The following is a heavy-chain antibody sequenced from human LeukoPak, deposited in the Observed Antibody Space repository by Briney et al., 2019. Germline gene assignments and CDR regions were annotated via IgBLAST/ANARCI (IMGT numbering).Heavy chain of an antibody. D-gene: IGHD3-3*01. V-gene: IGHV4-34*01. Sequence: PSETLSLTCAVYGGSFSGYYWSWIRQPPGKGLEWIGEIDHSGSTTYNPSLKSRVTISVDTSKNQLSLKLSSVTAADTAVYYCARGQGDITIFGVVINVWFDPWGQGTLVTVSS. CDR1: GGSFSGYY. CDR2: IDHSGST. CDR3: ARGQGDITIFGVVINVWFDP. J-gene: IGHJ5*02.